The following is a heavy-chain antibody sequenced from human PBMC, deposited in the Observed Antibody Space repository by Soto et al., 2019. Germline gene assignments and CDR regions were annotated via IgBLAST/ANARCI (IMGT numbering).Heavy chain of an antibody. CDR3: AREGGVEGATTFDY. V-gene: IGHV6-1*01. Sequence: PSQTLSRNSAISGDSVSSNSAAWNWNRQSPSRGLEWLGRTYYRSKWYNDYAVSVKSRITINPDTSKNQFSLQLNSVTPEDTAVYYCAREGGVEGATTFDYWGQGTLVTVSS. CDR1: GDSVSSNSAA. J-gene: IGHJ4*02. CDR2: TYYRSKWYN. D-gene: IGHD1-26*01.